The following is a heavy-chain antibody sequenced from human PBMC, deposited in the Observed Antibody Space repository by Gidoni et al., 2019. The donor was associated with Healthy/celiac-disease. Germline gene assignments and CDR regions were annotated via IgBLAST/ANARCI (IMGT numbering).Heavy chain of an antibody. CDR1: GYTFPSFG. V-gene: IGHV1-18*04. D-gene: IGHD3-22*01. J-gene: IGHJ4*02. CDR2: ISAYNGNT. Sequence: QVHLVQSGADVKKPGASVQVSFKASGYTFPSFGISWVRQAPGQGLEWMGWISAYNGNTNYAQKLQGRVTMTTDTSTSKAYMELRSLRSDDTAVYYCARDRSVSDDSSGWHFDYWGQGTLVTVSS. CDR3: ARDRSVSDDSSGWHFDY.